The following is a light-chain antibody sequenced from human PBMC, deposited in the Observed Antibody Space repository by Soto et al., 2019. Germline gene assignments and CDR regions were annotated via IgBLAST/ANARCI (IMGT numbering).Light chain of an antibody. V-gene: IGLV1-44*01. CDR1: SSNIGTNT. CDR3: EAWDDSRSGYV. J-gene: IGLJ1*01. Sequence: QSALTQPPSASGTPGQRVTISCSGSSSNIGTNTVNWYQQLPGTAPKLLIYSNNQRPSGVPDRFSGSKSGTSASLAVSGLQSEDVADYYCEAWDDSRSGYVFGSGTMVTVL. CDR2: SNN.